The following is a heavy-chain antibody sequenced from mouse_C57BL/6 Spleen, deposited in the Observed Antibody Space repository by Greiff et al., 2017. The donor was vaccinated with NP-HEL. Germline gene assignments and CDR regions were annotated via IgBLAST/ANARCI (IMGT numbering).Heavy chain of an antibody. V-gene: IGHV5-12*01. CDR3: ARHIGYYDYDWFAY. CDR2: ISNGGGST. D-gene: IGHD2-4*01. CDR1: GFTFSDYY. Sequence: EVQLVESGGGLVQPGGSLKLSCAASGFTFSDYYMYWVRQTPEKRLEWVAYISNGGGSTYYPDTVKGRFTISRDNAKNTLYLQMSRLKSEDTAMYYCARHIGYYDYDWFAYWGQGTLVTVSA. J-gene: IGHJ3*01.